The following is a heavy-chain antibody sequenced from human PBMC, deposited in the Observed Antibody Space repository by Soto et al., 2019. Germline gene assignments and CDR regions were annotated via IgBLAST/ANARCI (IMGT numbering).Heavy chain of an antibody. Sequence: SETLSLTCTVYGGSFSGYYWSWIRQPPGKGLEWIGEINHSGSTNYNPSLKSRVTISVDTSKNQFSLKLSSVTAADTAVYYCARAAYYDYIWGSYRKEHKFDYWGQGTLVTVSS. D-gene: IGHD3-16*02. J-gene: IGHJ4*02. CDR3: ARAAYYDYIWGSYRKEHKFDY. CDR1: GGSFSGYY. CDR2: INHSGST. V-gene: IGHV4-34*01.